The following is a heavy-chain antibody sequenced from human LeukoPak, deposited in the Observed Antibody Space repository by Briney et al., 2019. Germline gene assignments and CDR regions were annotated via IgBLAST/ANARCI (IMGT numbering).Heavy chain of an antibody. D-gene: IGHD3-22*01. CDR2: IGTAGDT. J-gene: IGHJ4*02. V-gene: IGHV3-13*01. Sequence: PGGSLRLSCAASGFTFSSHDMHWVRQATGKGLEWVSAIGTAGDTYYPGSVKGRFTISRENAKNSLYLQMNSLRAGDTAVYYCVARPSYYDSSGYYDYWGQGTLVTVSS. CDR1: GFTFSSHD. CDR3: VARPSYYDSSGYYDY.